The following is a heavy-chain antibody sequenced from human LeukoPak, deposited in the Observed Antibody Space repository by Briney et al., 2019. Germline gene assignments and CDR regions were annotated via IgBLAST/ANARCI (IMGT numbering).Heavy chain of an antibody. CDR3: ANGNYYDSRGYYTFGH. D-gene: IGHD3-22*01. J-gene: IGHJ4*02. CDR1: GFAFNKYS. CDR2: INGDGSTT. Sequence: PGGSLTLSCAASGFAFNKYSMRWVRQTPGKGLVWVARINGDGSTTSYADSGKGGFTISRDNAKNPLYLQMSSLRAEDTAVYYCANGNYYDSRGYYTFGHWGQGTLVTVSS. V-gene: IGHV3-74*01.